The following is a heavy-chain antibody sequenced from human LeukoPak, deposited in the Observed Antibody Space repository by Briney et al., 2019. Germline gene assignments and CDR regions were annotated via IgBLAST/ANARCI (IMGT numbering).Heavy chain of an antibody. J-gene: IGHJ1*01. V-gene: IGHV3-74*01. D-gene: IGHD2-15*01. CDR3: AAPSVVAAFQR. Sequence: GGSLRLSCAASGFTFSSYWMHWVRQLPGKGLVWVSRINSDGSSTSYADSVKGRFTISRDNAKNTLYLQMNSLRAEDTVVYFCAAPSVVAAFQRWGQGTLVTVSS. CDR1: GFTFSSYW. CDR2: INSDGSST.